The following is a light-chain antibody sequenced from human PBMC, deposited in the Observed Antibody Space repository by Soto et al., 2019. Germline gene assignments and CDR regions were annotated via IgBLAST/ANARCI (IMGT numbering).Light chain of an antibody. CDR2: GAS. V-gene: IGKV3-20*01. J-gene: IGKJ3*01. Sequence: EIVLTQSPGTLSLSPGERATLSCRASQSVSDNHVAWYRQKRGQPPKLLIYGASSRATGIPDRFSGRGSGADFTITISGLEPEDFATYYCHHYDRSPIFTFGPGTKVDI. CDR3: HHYDRSPIFT. CDR1: QSVSDNH.